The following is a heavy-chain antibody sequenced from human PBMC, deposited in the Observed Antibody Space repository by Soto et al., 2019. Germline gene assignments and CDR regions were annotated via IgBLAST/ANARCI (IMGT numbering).Heavy chain of an antibody. D-gene: IGHD2-8*01. CDR3: AKDRLPYCTNGVCYNNWFDP. J-gene: IGHJ5*02. CDR1: GFTFSSYA. Sequence: PGGSLRLSCAASGFTFSSYAMSWVRQAPGKGLEWVSAISGSGGSTYYADSVKGRFTISRDNSKNTLYLQMNSLRAEDTAVYYCAKDRLPYCTNGVCYNNWFDPWGQGTLVTVS. CDR2: ISGSGGST. V-gene: IGHV3-23*01.